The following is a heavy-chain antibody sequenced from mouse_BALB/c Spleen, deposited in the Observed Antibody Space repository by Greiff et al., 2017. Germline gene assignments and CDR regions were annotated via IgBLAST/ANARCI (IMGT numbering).Heavy chain of an antibody. CDR1: GYTFTSYW. D-gene: IGHD2-4*01. J-gene: IGHJ1*01. V-gene: IGHV1-87*01. CDR3: AREGDDYDAWYFDV. CDR2: IYPGDGDT. Sequence: VQLVESGAELARPGASVKLSCKASGYTFTSYWMQWVKQRPGQGLEWIGAIYPGDGDTRYTQKFKGKATLTADKSSSTAYMQLSSLASEDSAVYYCAREGDDYDAWYFDVWGAGTTVTVSS.